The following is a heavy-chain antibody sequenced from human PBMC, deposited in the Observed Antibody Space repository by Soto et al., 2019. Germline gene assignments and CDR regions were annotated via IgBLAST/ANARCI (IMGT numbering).Heavy chain of an antibody. D-gene: IGHD2-21*01. Sequence: QVQLVQSGAEVKKPGASVKVSCKASGYTFTGYYMHWVRQAPGQGLEWMGWINPNSGGTNYAQKFQGWTTRTRDTSISTAYRRRGRMRADATAVYYCARGRRLNYYYDGMDVWGQGTTVTVSS. V-gene: IGHV1-2*04. J-gene: IGHJ6*02. CDR2: INPNSGGT. CDR1: GYTFTGYY. CDR3: ARGRRLNYYYDGMDV.